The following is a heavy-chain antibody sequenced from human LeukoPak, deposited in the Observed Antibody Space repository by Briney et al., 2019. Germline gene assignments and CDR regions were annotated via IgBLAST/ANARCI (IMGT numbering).Heavy chain of an antibody. D-gene: IGHD4-17*01. V-gene: IGHV1-69*04. CDR2: IIPILGIA. CDR1: GGTFSSYA. J-gene: IGHJ4*02. Sequence: ASVKVSCKSSGGTFSSYAISWVRQAPGQGLEWMGRIIPILGIANYAQKFQGRVTITADKSTSTAYMELSSLRSEDTAVYYCARDYGDPVVAPYYFDYWGQGTLVTVSS. CDR3: ARDYGDPVVAPYYFDY.